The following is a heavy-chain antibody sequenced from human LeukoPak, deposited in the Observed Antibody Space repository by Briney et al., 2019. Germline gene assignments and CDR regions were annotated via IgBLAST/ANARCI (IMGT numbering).Heavy chain of an antibody. Sequence: PGGSLRLSCAASGFTFSSYAMSWVRQAPGKGLEWVSVIYSGGSTYYADSVKGRFTISRDNSKNTLYLQMNSQRAEDTAVYYCARGPDTIFGVVIRDYGMDVWGQGTTVTVSS. CDR3: ARGPDTIFGVVIRDYGMDV. CDR2: IYSGGST. D-gene: IGHD3-3*01. V-gene: IGHV3-66*01. CDR1: GFTFSSYA. J-gene: IGHJ6*02.